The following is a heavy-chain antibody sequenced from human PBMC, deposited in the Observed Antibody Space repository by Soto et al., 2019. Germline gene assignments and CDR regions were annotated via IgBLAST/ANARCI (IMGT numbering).Heavy chain of an antibody. CDR1: GYTFTSYG. CDR2: ISVYNGNT. CDR3: ARPKPEDYGFPLGYFDL. J-gene: IGHJ2*01. Sequence: QVQLVQSGAEVKQPGASVKVSCRASGYTFTSYGISWVRQAPGXXLEWMGWISVYNGNTNYAQKFQGRVTMTTDTSTTTAYMELRSLRSDDTAVYYCARPKPEDYGFPLGYFDLWGRGTLVTVSS. V-gene: IGHV1-18*01. D-gene: IGHD4-17*01.